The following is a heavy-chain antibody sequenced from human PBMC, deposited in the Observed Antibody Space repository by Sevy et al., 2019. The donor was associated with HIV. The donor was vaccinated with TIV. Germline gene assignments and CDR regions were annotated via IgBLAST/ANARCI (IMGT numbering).Heavy chain of an antibody. Sequence: ASVKVSCKASGYTFSGYYLHWVRQGPGQGLEWVGWINPDSGDTMYAQKFHGRVTMTRDTSIRTAYMELSSLGSDDTAFYYCARHDNVWGNYRAFDYWGQGTLVTVSS. CDR1: GYTFSGYY. J-gene: IGHJ4*02. V-gene: IGHV1-2*02. CDR2: INPDSGDT. D-gene: IGHD3-16*02. CDR3: ARHDNVWGNYRAFDY.